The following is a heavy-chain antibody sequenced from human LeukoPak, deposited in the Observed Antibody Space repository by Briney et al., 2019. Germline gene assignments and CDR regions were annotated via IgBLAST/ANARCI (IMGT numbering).Heavy chain of an antibody. V-gene: IGHV1-2*02. CDR1: GYTFTGYY. Sequence: GASVKVSCKASGYTFTGYYMHWVRQAPGQGLEWMGWINPNSGGTNYAQKFQGRVTMTRDTSTSTVYMELSSLRSEDTAVYYCARVVYRGEFDPWGQGTLVTVSS. D-gene: IGHD4-23*01. CDR3: ARVVYRGEFDP. CDR2: INPNSGGT. J-gene: IGHJ5*02.